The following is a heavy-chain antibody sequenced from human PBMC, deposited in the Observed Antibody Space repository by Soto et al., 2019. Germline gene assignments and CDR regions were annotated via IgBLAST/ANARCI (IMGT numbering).Heavy chain of an antibody. J-gene: IGHJ4*02. Sequence: SLRLSCSASGFTFITFSMHWVRQAPGKGLEHVSTLSGSGSSTYHAESVKGRFTISRDNSKNTLHLQMTSLRAEDTAVYYCVKDIGNTENCFDYWGQGTLVTVSS. CDR2: LSGSGSST. CDR1: GFTFITFS. D-gene: IGHD5-18*01. CDR3: VKDIGNTENCFDY. V-gene: IGHV3-64D*06.